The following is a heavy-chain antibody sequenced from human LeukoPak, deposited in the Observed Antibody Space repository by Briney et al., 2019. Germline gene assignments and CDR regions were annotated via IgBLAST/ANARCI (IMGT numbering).Heavy chain of an antibody. Sequence: ESLKISCKGSGYSFTSYWIGWVRQMPGKGLEWMGIIYPGDSDTRYSPSFQGQVTISADKSISTAYLQWSSLKASDTAMYYCARQGLYCSSTSCYVDYWGQGTLVTVSS. J-gene: IGHJ4*02. CDR1: GYSFTSYW. CDR3: ARQGLYCSSTSCYVDY. D-gene: IGHD2-2*01. CDR2: IYPGDSDT. V-gene: IGHV5-51*01.